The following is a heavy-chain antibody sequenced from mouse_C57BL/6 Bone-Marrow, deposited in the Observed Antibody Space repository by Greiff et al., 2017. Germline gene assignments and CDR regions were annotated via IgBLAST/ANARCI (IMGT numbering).Heavy chain of an antibody. CDR2: ISDGGSYT. J-gene: IGHJ4*01. D-gene: IGHD2-3*01. CDR1: GFTFSSYA. V-gene: IGHV5-4*01. CDR3: AREMMVTTYAMDY. Sequence: EVKLQESGGGLVKPGGSLKLSCAASGFTFSSYAMSWVRQTPEKRLEWVATISDGGSYTYYPDNVKGRFTISRDNAKNNLYLQMSHLKSEDTAMYYCAREMMVTTYAMDYWGQGTSVTVSS.